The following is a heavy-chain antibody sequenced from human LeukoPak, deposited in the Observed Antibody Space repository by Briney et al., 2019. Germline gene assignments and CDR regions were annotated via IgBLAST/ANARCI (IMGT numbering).Heavy chain of an antibody. D-gene: IGHD3-3*01. CDR1: GFTFSSYG. J-gene: IGHJ4*02. V-gene: IGHV3-30*18. CDR3: AKDAIFGAALDY. Sequence: GGSLRLSCAASGFTFSSYGMHGVRQAPGKGLEGVGVISYDGSNKYYAASVKGRFTISRDNSKNTLYLQMNSLRAEDTAVYYCAKDAIFGAALDYWGQGTLVTVSS. CDR2: ISYDGSNK.